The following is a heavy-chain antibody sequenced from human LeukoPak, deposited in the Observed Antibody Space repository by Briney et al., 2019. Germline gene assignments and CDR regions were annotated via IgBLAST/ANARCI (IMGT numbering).Heavy chain of an antibody. J-gene: IGHJ3*02. D-gene: IGHD3-22*01. CDR1: GFTFRSYR. Sequence: GGSLRLSCAASGFTFRSYRMNWVRQAPGKGLEWVASIKQGESERYYVDSVKGRFTISRDNSKNSLYLQMNSLRAEDTAVYYCARGDNSAFDIWGQGTMVTVSS. V-gene: IGHV3-7*04. CDR3: ARGDNSAFDI. CDR2: IKQGESER.